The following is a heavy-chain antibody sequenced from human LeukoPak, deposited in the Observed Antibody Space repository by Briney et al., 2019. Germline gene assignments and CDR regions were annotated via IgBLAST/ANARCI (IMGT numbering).Heavy chain of an antibody. D-gene: IGHD2-15*01. CDR1: GFTFSSNA. CDR2: IEGSNDNT. CDR3: AKDLLRWSFDY. J-gene: IGHJ4*02. Sequence: PGGSLRLSCAASGFTFSSNAMSWVRPAPGKGLEWVSAIEGSNDNTHYADSVKGRFTVSRDISKNTLYLQMYSLRAEDTAIYYCAKDLLRWSFDYWGQGTLVTVSS. V-gene: IGHV3-23*01.